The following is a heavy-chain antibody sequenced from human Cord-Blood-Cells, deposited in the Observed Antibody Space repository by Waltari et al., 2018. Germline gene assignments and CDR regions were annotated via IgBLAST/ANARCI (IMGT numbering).Heavy chain of an antibody. D-gene: IGHD6-13*01. CDR1: GYTFTSYD. CDR2: MTPNSGNT. Sequence: VQLVQSGAEVKKPGASAKVSCKASGYTFTSYDINWARQATGKRLEWMGWMTPNSGNTGYAQKFKGKVTMTRKTSINTAYMELSSLRSEDTAVYYCASIAAAGPKYYYYGMDVWGQGTTVTVSS. CDR3: ASIAAAGPKYYYYGMDV. V-gene: IGHV1-8*01. J-gene: IGHJ6*02.